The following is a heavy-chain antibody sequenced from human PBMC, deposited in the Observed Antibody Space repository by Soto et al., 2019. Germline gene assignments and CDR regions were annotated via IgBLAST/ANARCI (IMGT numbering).Heavy chain of an antibody. Sequence: QVQLLQSGGEVKKTGASVKVSCRASGYRFSTYAISWVRQAPGHGLEWVGWINPDSGNTNYAQSFQGRVTMTTDTSTNTVYMELRRLRSNDTAIYFCARDGSSGYYDDYYYGMDVWGQGTTVSVSS. CDR2: INPDSGNT. CDR3: ARDGSSGYYDDYYYGMDV. V-gene: IGHV1-18*01. J-gene: IGHJ6*02. CDR1: GYRFSTYA. D-gene: IGHD3-22*01.